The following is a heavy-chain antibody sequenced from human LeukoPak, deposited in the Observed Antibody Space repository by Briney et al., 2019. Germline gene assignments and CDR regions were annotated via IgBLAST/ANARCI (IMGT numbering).Heavy chain of an antibody. J-gene: IGHJ4*02. V-gene: IGHV4-59*01. CDR1: GGSISSYY. CDR2: IYYSGST. CDR3: ARVMSGSGWYQYYFDY. D-gene: IGHD6-19*01. Sequence: PSETLSLTCTVSGGSISSYYWNWIRQPPGKGLEWIGYIYYSGSTNYNPSLKSRVTISVDTSKNQFSLKLSSVTAADTAVYYCARVMSGSGWYQYYFDYWGQGTLVTVSS.